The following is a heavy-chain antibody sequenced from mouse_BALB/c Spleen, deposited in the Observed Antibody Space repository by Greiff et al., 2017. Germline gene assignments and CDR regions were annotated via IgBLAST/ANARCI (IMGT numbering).Heavy chain of an antibody. CDR1: GFSLTSYG. J-gene: IGHJ4*01. CDR2: IWAGGST. Sequence: QVQLKESGPGLVAPSQSLSITCTVSGFSLTSYGVHWVRQPPGKGLEWLGVIWAGGSTNYNSALMSRLSISKDNSKSQVFLKMNSLQTDDTATYYCAKPLYDGYYVYAMDYWGQGTSVTVSS. D-gene: IGHD2-3*01. V-gene: IGHV2-9*02. CDR3: AKPLYDGYYVYAMDY.